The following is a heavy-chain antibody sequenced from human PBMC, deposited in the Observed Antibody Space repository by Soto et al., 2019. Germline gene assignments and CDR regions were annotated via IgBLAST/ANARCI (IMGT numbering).Heavy chain of an antibody. V-gene: IGHV4-59*01. CDR2: IYYSGST. Sequence: PSETLSLTCTVSGGSISSYYWSWIRQPPGKGLEWIGYIYYSGSTNYNPSLKSRVTISVDTSKNQFSLKLSSVTAADTAVYYCARERGSGYYDFWSGFRGSWFDPWGQGTLVTVPS. CDR1: GGSISSYY. D-gene: IGHD3-3*01. CDR3: ARERGSGYYDFWSGFRGSWFDP. J-gene: IGHJ5*02.